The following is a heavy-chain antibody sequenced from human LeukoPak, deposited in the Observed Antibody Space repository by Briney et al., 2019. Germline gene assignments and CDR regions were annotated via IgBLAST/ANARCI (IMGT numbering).Heavy chain of an antibody. J-gene: IGHJ4*02. D-gene: IGHD3-22*01. V-gene: IGHV5-51*01. CDR2: IYPGDSDT. CDR3: ARLISDDAGSSGLDY. CDR1: GYSFTNHW. Sequence: GESLKISCKGSGYSFTNHWIGWVRQMPGKGLEWVGIIYPGDSDTRYSPSFQGQVTTSADKSISMAYLQWSSLKASDTAMYYCARLISDDAGSSGLDYWGQGTLVTVSS.